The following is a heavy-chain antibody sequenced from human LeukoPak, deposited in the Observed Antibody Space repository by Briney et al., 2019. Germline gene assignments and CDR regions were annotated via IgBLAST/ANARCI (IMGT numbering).Heavy chain of an antibody. V-gene: IGHV1-18*01. J-gene: IGHJ6*02. Sequence: ASVKVSCTASGYTFTSYGISWVRQAPGQGLEWMGWISAYNGNTNYAQKLQGRVTMTTDTSTSTAYMELRSLRSDDTAVYYCARGAGSGSYVPYYYYYYGMDVWGQGTTVTVSS. CDR1: GYTFTSYG. D-gene: IGHD3-10*01. CDR3: ARGAGSGSYVPYYYYYYGMDV. CDR2: ISAYNGNT.